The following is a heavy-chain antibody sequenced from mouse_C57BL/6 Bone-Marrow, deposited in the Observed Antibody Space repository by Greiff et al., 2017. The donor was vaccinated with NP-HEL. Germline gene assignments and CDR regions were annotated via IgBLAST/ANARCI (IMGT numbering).Heavy chain of an antibody. V-gene: IGHV14-2*01. CDR1: GFNITDYY. Sequence: EVQVVESGAELVKPGASVKLSCTASGFNITDYYMHWVKQRTEQGLEWIGRIDPEDGETKYAPKFQGKATITADTSSNTAYLQLSSLTSEDTAVYYCAPTPGIYAMDYWGQGTSVTVSS. CDR2: IDPEDGET. CDR3: APTPGIYAMDY. J-gene: IGHJ4*01.